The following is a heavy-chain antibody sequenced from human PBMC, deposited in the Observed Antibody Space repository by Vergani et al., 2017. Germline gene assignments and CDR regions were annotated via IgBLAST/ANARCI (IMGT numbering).Heavy chain of an antibody. V-gene: IGHV1-69*18. CDR2: IVPIFDKI. D-gene: IGHD2-2*01. Sequence: QVHLVQSGSELKKPGSSVKVSCKASGVTFRSLAISWVRLAPGQGLEWMGRIVPIFDKINYEPKFQGRVTITADESTNIAYMELTSLTSDDSAIYYCANSQFTSTWPFDYWGQGTPVTVSS. CDR1: GVTFRSLA. J-gene: IGHJ4*02. CDR3: ANSQFTSTWPFDY.